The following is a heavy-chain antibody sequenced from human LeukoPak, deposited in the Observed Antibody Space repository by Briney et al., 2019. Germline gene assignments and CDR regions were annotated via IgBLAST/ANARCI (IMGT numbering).Heavy chain of an antibody. CDR2: IRYDGSNK. Sequence: GGSLRLSCAASGFTFSSYEMNWVRQAPGKGLEWVAFIRYDGSNKYYADSVKGRFTISRDNSKNTLYLQMNSLRAEDTAVYYCAKDRLIVGATTGFDYWGQGTLVTVSS. V-gene: IGHV3-30*02. J-gene: IGHJ4*02. CDR1: GFTFSSYE. CDR3: AKDRLIVGATTGFDY. D-gene: IGHD1-26*01.